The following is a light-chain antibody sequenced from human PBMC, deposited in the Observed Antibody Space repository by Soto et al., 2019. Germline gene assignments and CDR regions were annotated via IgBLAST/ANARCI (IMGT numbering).Light chain of an antibody. CDR3: QSYDSSLIYV. Sequence: QSVLTQPPSVSGAPGQRVTISCTGSSSNIGAGYDVHWYQQLPGTAPKPLIYGNSNRPSGVPDRFSGSKSGTSASLAITGLQAEDEADYYCQSYDSSLIYVFGTGTKVTVL. V-gene: IGLV1-40*01. CDR2: GNS. J-gene: IGLJ1*01. CDR1: SSNIGAGYD.